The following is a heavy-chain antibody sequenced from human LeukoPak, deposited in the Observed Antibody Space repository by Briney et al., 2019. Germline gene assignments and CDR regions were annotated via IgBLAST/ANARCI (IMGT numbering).Heavy chain of an antibody. CDR3: ARDMDDSRKFDP. CDR1: GGTFSSYA. CDR2: IIPIFGTA. V-gene: IGHV1-69*13. J-gene: IGHJ5*02. D-gene: IGHD3-22*01. Sequence: GASVKVSCKASGGTFSSYAISWVRQAPGQGLEWMGGIIPIFGTANYAQKFQGRVTITADESTSTAYMELSSLRSEDTAVYYCARDMDDSRKFDPWGQGTLVTVSS.